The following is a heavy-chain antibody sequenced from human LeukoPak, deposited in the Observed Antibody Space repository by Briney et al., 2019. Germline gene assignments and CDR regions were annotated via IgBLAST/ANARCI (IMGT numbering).Heavy chain of an antibody. CDR2: INEDGSDK. Sequence: GVSLRLSCAASGFTFSSYWMAWVRQAPGKGLEWVANINEDGSDKYYVDSVKGRFTISRDNARNSLYLQMNSLRAEDTAVYYCARDKGYNCFDSWGQGTLVTVS. J-gene: IGHJ5*01. CDR1: GFTFSSYW. V-gene: IGHV3-7*04. CDR3: ARDKGYNCFDS.